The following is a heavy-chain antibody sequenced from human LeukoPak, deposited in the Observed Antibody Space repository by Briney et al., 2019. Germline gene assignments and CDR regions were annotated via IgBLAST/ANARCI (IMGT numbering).Heavy chain of an antibody. J-gene: IGHJ5*02. CDR2: IIPIFGTA. D-gene: IGHD6-6*01. CDR1: GGTFSSYA. Sequence: GASVKVSCKASGGTFSSYAISWVRQAPGQGLEWMGGIIPIFGTANYAQKFQGRVTITADESTSTAYMELSSLRSEDTAVYCCARRGYSSSTNWYDPWGQGTLVTVSS. CDR3: ARRGYSSSTNWYDP. V-gene: IGHV1-69*13.